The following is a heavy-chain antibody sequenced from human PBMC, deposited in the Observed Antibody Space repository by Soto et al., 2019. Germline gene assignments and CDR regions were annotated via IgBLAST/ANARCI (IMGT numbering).Heavy chain of an antibody. CDR3: ATTIVVAAYGMDV. J-gene: IGHJ6*02. Sequence: SVKVSCTDSGGTFRIYAISWVRQAPGQGLEWMGGIIPIFGTANYAQKFQGRVTITADESTSTAYMELSSLRSEDTAVYYCATTIVVAAYGMDVWGQGTTFPVS. CDR2: IIPIFGTA. D-gene: IGHD2-15*01. V-gene: IGHV1-69*01. CDR1: GGTFRIYA.